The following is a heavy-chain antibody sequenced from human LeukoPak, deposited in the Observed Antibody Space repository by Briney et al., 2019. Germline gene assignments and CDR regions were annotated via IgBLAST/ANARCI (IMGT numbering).Heavy chain of an antibody. CDR2: VDFDGTGT. D-gene: IGHD3-10*01. V-gene: IGHV3-74*03. CDR3: ATGLGFYYDY. CDR1: GLTFTKYW. J-gene: IGHJ4*02. Sequence: PGGSLRLSCADSGLTFTKYWMHWVRQAPGKGLMWVSRVDFDGTGTTYADSVRGRFTISRDNAKNTVYLQMNSLRAEDTAVYFCATGLGFYYDYWGQGTLVTVSS.